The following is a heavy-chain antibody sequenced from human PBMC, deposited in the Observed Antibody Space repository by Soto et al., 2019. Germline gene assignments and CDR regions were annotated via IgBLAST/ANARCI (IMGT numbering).Heavy chain of an antibody. V-gene: IGHV3-23*01. CDR2: VGQDGAP. J-gene: IGHJ4*02. Sequence: EVQLLESGGGLVQPGGSLRLSCAASGFTFSTYTMAWVRQAPGRGPEWVSGVGQDGAPYYADSVKGRFTISRDNSRSSVYLEMIALRGEDTAVYYCAIDMRPDGVWDFGHWGQGPLVTVSS. D-gene: IGHD4-17*01. CDR3: AIDMRPDGVWDFGH. CDR1: GFTFSTYT.